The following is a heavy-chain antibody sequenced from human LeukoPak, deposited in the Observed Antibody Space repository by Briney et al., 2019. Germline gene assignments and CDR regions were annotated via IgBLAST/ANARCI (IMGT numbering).Heavy chain of an antibody. Sequence: PGGSLRLSCAASGFTFSSYWMSWVRQAPGEGLEWVANIKQDGSEKYYVDSVKGRFTFSRDNAKNSLYLQMNSLRAEDTAVYYCARERGATRVDYWGQGTLVTVSS. D-gene: IGHD1-26*01. V-gene: IGHV3-7*01. J-gene: IGHJ4*02. CDR3: ARERGATRVDY. CDR2: IKQDGSEK. CDR1: GFTFSSYW.